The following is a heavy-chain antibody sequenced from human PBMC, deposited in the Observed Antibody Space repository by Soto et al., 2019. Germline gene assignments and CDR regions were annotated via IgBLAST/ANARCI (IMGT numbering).Heavy chain of an antibody. Sequence: GGSLRLSCTASGFTFGDYAMSWFRQAPGKGLEWVGFIRSKAYGGTTEYAASVKGRFTISRDDSKSIAYLQMNSLKAEDTAVYYCTRFGYRSGGSCLRYYSYMDVWGKGTTVTVSS. CDR3: TRFGYRSGGSCLRYYSYMDV. CDR1: GFTFGDYA. J-gene: IGHJ6*03. V-gene: IGHV3-49*03. D-gene: IGHD2-15*01. CDR2: IRSKAYGGTT.